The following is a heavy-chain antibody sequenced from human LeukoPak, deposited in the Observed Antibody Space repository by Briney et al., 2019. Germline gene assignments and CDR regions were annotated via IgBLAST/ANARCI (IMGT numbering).Heavy chain of an antibody. D-gene: IGHD3-9*01. V-gene: IGHV4-4*02. J-gene: IGHJ3*02. Sequence: SGTLSLTCAVSGGSISSNNWWSWVRQPPGKGLEWIGEVYHSGSTSYNPSLKSRVTISVDTSKNQFSLKLSSVTAADTAVYYCARVSGYPLPEAFDIWGQGTMVTVSS. CDR1: GGSISSNNW. CDR3: ARVSGYPLPEAFDI. CDR2: VYHSGST.